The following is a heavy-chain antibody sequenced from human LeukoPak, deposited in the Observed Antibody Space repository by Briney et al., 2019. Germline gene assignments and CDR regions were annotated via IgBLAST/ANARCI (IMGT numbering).Heavy chain of an antibody. D-gene: IGHD1-20*01. CDR3: ARDAANWNGYYYYYMDV. Sequence: GASVKVSCKASGYTFTSYYMHWVRQAPGQGLEWMGIINPSGGSTSYAQKFQGRVTMTRDMSTSTVYMELSSLRSEDTAVYYCARDAANWNGYYYYYMDVWGKGTTVTVSS. J-gene: IGHJ6*03. CDR1: GYTFTSYY. CDR2: INPSGGST. V-gene: IGHV1-46*01.